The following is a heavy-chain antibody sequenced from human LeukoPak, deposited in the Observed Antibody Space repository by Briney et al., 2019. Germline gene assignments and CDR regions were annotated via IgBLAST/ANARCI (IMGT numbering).Heavy chain of an antibody. V-gene: IGHV1-2*02. CDR2: INPNSGGT. Sequence: ASVKVSCKASGYTFTGYYMHWVRQAPGQGLEWMGWINPNSGGTNYAQKLQGRVTMTTDTSTSTAYMELRSLRSDDTAVYYCARDFLAYYYGSGSYLTWGQGTLVTVSS. CDR3: ARDFLAYYYGSGSYLT. J-gene: IGHJ4*02. D-gene: IGHD3-10*01. CDR1: GYTFTGYY.